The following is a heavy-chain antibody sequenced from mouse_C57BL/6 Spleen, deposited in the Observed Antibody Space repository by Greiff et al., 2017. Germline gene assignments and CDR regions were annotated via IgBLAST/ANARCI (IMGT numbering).Heavy chain of an antibody. CDR3: AIDYDFYYFDY. Sequence: VQLKESGPELVKPGASVKMSCKASGYTFTDYNMHWVKQSHGKSLEWIGYINPNNGGTSYNQKFKGKATLTVNKSSSTAYMELRSLTSEDSAVYYCAIDYDFYYFDYWGQGTTLTVSS. CDR2: INPNNGGT. CDR1: GYTFTDYN. V-gene: IGHV1-22*01. D-gene: IGHD2-4*01. J-gene: IGHJ2*01.